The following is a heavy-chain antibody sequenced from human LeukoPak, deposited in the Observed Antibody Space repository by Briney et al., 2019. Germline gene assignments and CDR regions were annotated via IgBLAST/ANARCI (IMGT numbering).Heavy chain of an antibody. J-gene: IGHJ4*02. CDR1: GFTFSSYS. D-gene: IGHD3-16*02. Sequence: PGGSLRLSCAASGFTFSSYSMNWVRQAPGKGLEWVSSISSSSSYIYYADSVKGRFTISRDNAKNSLYLQMNSLRAEDTAVYYCARARVWGSYRYTDYWGQGTLVTVSS. CDR3: ARARVWGSYRYTDY. V-gene: IGHV3-21*01. CDR2: ISSSSSYI.